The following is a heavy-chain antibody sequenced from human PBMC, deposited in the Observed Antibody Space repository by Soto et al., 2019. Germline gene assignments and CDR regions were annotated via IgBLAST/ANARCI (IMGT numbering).Heavy chain of an antibody. CDR2: IYYSGST. Sequence: SETLSLTCTVSGGSISSYYWSWIRQPPGKGLEWIGYIYYSGSTNYNPSLKSRVTISVDTSKNQFSLKLSSVTAADTAVYYCARLMYSSGWYAFDIWGQGTMVTVSS. J-gene: IGHJ3*02. CDR1: GGSISSYY. CDR3: ARLMYSSGWYAFDI. D-gene: IGHD6-19*01. V-gene: IGHV4-59*01.